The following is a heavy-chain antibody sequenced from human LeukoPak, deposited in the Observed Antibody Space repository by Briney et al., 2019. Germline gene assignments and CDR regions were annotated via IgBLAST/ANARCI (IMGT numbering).Heavy chain of an antibody. CDR3: ARDPQWELIGYYFDY. CDR2: ISAYNGNT. Sequence: ASVKVSCKASGYTFTTYGISWVRQAPGQGLEWMGWISAYNGNTNYAQKLQGRVTMTTDTSTSTVYMELSSLRSEDTAVYYCARDPQWELIGYYFDYWGQGTLVTVSS. D-gene: IGHD1-26*01. J-gene: IGHJ4*02. V-gene: IGHV1-18*01. CDR1: GYTFTTYG.